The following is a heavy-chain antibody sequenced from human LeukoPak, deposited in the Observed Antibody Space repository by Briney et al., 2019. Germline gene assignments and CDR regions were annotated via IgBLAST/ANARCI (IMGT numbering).Heavy chain of an antibody. D-gene: IGHD6-19*01. Sequence: ASVKASCKASGYTFTSYDINWVRQVTGQGLEWMGWMNPKSGNTGYAQKFQGRVTITRNTSISTAYMEVSSLRYEDTAVYYCARRAVDNSYYYYMDVWGKGTTVTVSS. J-gene: IGHJ6*03. V-gene: IGHV1-8*03. CDR1: GYTFTSYD. CDR2: MNPKSGNT. CDR3: ARRAVDNSYYYYMDV.